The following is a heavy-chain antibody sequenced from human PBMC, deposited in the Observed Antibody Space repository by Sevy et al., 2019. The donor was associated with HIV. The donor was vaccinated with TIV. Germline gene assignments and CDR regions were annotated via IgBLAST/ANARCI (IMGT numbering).Heavy chain of an antibody. J-gene: IGHJ5*02. V-gene: IGHV4-34*01. D-gene: IGHD2-2*01. CDR3: ARSPPVVVVPGAPSWFDP. CDR1: DGSFSGYY. CDR2: INESGIN. Sequence: SETLSLTCAVHDGSFSGYYWNWIRQLPGKGLEWIGEINESGINYYNPSLKSRVTISVETSKKQFSLKLNSVTAVDSAVYFCARSPPVVVVPGAPSWFDPWGQGTLVTVSS.